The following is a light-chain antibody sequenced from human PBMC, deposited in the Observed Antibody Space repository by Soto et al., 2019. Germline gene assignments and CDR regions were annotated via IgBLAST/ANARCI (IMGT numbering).Light chain of an antibody. CDR3: QQYDGSPIT. Sequence: EIVMTQSPATLSVSPGERVTLSCRASQSLTRNLAWYQQRPGQAPRLLIYAASSRATGIPDRFSGGGSGTDFTLTISRVEPEDFALYICQQYDGSPITFGQGTRLEIK. CDR2: AAS. CDR1: QSLTRN. J-gene: IGKJ5*01. V-gene: IGKV3-20*01.